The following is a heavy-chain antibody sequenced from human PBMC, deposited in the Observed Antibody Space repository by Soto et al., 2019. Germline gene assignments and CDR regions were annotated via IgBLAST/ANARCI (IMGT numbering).Heavy chain of an antibody. CDR2: ISSSSSYI. CDR1: GFTFSSYS. J-gene: IGHJ4*02. CDR3: ARAGEYSSSSFDY. V-gene: IGHV3-21*01. D-gene: IGHD6-6*01. Sequence: GGSLRLSCVASGFTFSSYSMNWVRQAPGKGLEWVSSISSSSSYIYYADSVKGRFTISRDNAKNSLYLQMNSLRAEDTAVYYCARAGEYSSSSFDYWGQGTLVTVSS.